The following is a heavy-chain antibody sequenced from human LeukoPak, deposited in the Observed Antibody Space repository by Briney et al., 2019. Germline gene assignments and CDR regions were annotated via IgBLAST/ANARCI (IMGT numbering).Heavy chain of an antibody. V-gene: IGHV3-23*01. Sequence: GGSLRLSCAASGFTFSSYEMNWVRQAPGKGLEWVSAISGSGGSTYYADSVKGRFTISRDNSKNTLYLQMNSLRAEDTAVYYCAKARYSSGWYNSRRGNYFDYWGQGTLVTVSS. CDR2: ISGSGGST. D-gene: IGHD6-19*01. CDR3: AKARYSSGWYNSRRGNYFDY. CDR1: GFTFSSYE. J-gene: IGHJ4*02.